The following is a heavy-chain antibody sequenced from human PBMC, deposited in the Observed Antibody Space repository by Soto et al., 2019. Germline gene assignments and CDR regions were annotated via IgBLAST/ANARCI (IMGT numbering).Heavy chain of an antibody. Sequence: QLQLQESGSGLVTPSQTLSLTCAVSGGSISSGGYYWRWIRQPPGKGLEWIGYIYHSGSTYYNTSLNSRVTISVDRSKNHFSLKLSSVTAAVPAVYHCARVPSPWGQGNLVTVSS. V-gene: IGHV4-30-2*01. J-gene: IGHJ5*02. CDR1: GGSISSGGYY. CDR3: ARVPSP. CDR2: IYHSGST.